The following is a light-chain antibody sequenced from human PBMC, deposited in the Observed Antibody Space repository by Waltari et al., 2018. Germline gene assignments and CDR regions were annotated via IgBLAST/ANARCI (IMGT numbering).Light chain of an antibody. CDR1: QILLHTNGYNV. V-gene: IGKV2-28*01. CDR2: LGS. CDR3: MQSLQTPRT. J-gene: IGKJ1*01. Sequence: DIVMTQSPLSLPVTPVEPASISCTSSQILLHTNGYNVLDWYVQKPGKSPQLLIYLGSRRVSGVPDRFSGSGSATDFSLQISTVETDDVGVYYCMQSLQTPRTFGQGTKVEIK.